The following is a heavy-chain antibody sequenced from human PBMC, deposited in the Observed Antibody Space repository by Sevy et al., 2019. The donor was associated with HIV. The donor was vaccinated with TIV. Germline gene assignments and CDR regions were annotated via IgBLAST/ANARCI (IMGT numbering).Heavy chain of an antibody. D-gene: IGHD2-8*01. CDR1: GFTFSSYD. CDR2: ISSSGSSI. Sequence: GGYLRLSCTASGFTFSSYDMNWVRQAPGKGLEWVSKISSSGSSIYYADTVKGRFTISRDNAKNSLNLQMNSLRAEDTAVYYCTRIRGAFDNGFDPWGQGTLVTVSS. V-gene: IGHV3-48*03. CDR3: TRIRGAFDNGFDP. J-gene: IGHJ5*02.